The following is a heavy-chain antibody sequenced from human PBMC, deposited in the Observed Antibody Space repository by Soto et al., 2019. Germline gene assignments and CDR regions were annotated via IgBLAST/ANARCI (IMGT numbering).Heavy chain of an antibody. CDR3: ARDWATYYYGSATTFYGMDA. CDR1: GGSISSGGYY. CDR2: IYYSGST. V-gene: IGHV4-31*03. D-gene: IGHD3-10*01. J-gene: IGHJ6*02. Sequence: SETLSLTCTVSGGSISSGGYYWSWIRQHPGKGLEWIGYIYYSGSTYYNPSLKSRVTISVDTSKNQFSLKLSSVTAADTAVYYCARDWATYYYGSATTFYGMDAWGQGPTVTVPS.